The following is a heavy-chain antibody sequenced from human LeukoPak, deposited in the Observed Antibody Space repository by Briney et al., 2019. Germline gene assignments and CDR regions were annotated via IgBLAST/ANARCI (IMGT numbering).Heavy chain of an antibody. D-gene: IGHD4-17*01. CDR2: INPNSGGT. V-gene: IGHV1-2*02. Sequence: ASVTVSCKASGYTFTGYYMHWVRQAPGQGLEWMGWINPNSGGTNYAQKFQGRVTMTRDTSISTAYMELSRLRSDDTAVYYCARDHGTVTTDFDYWGQGTLVTVSS. CDR1: GYTFTGYY. CDR3: ARDHGTVTTDFDY. J-gene: IGHJ4*02.